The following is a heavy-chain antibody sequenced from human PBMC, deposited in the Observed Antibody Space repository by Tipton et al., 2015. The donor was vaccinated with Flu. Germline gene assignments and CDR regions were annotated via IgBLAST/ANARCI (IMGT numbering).Heavy chain of an antibody. J-gene: IGHJ6*02. Sequence: QLVQSGGGLIQPGGSLRLSCAASGFTVSSNYMTWVRQAPGKGLEWVSVIYIGGSIYYADSVKGRFTISRDKSKNTVYLQMNSLRAEDTAVYYCVRGREARGGHYGMDVWGQGTTVTVSS. CDR2: IYIGGSI. CDR1: GFTVSSNY. CDR3: VRGREARGGHYGMDV. D-gene: IGHD3-10*01. V-gene: IGHV3-53*01.